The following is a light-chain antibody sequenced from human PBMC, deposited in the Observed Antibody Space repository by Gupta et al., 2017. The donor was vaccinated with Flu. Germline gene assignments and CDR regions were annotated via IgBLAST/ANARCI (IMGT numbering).Light chain of an antibody. CDR1: SSNIGSNT. J-gene: IGLJ3*02. V-gene: IGLV1-44*01. CDR2: SNN. Sequence: SVLTQPPSASGTPGQRVTISCSGSSSNIGSNTVNWYQQLPGTAPKLLTYSNNQRPSGVPDRFSGSKSGTSASLAISGLQSEDEADYYCAAWDDSLNGPVFGGGTKLTV. CDR3: AAWDDSLNGPV.